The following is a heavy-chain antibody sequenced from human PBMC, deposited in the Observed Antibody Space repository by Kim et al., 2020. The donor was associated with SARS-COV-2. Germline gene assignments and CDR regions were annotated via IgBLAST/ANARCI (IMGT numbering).Heavy chain of an antibody. CDR2: IWYDGSNK. V-gene: IGHV3-33*01. Sequence: GGSLRLSCAASGFTFSSYGMHWVRQAPGKGLEWVAVIWYDGSNKYYADSVKGRFTISRDNSKNTLYLQMNSLRAEDTAVYYCAAGTPYYYDSSVAHGAFDIWGQGTMVTVSS. D-gene: IGHD3-22*01. CDR3: AAGTPYYYDSSVAHGAFDI. J-gene: IGHJ3*02. CDR1: GFTFSSYG.